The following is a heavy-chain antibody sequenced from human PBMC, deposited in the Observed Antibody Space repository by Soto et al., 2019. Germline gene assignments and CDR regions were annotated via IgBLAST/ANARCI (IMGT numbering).Heavy chain of an antibody. Sequence: GGSLRLSCAASGFTFSSYAMSWVRQAPGKGLEWVSAISGSGGSTYYADSVKGRFTISRDNSKNTLYLQMNSLRAEDTAVYYCANFYWVAGRVDYDILTGYWYWGQGTLVTVSS. CDR3: ANFYWVAGRVDYDILTGYWY. CDR2: ISGSGGST. V-gene: IGHV3-23*01. D-gene: IGHD3-9*01. J-gene: IGHJ4*02. CDR1: GFTFSSYA.